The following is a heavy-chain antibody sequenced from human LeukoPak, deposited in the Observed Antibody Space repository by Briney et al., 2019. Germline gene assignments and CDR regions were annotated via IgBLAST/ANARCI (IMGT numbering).Heavy chain of an antibody. J-gene: IGHJ4*02. Sequence: GGSLRLSCAASGFXFSSYSINWVRQAPGKGREWVSSISSSSSYIYYADSVKGRFTISRDNAKNSLYLQMNSLRAEDTAVYYCAKDQLRIVVVPAATLNWGQGTLVTVSS. V-gene: IGHV3-21*04. CDR3: AKDQLRIVVVPAATLN. CDR1: GFXFSSYS. CDR2: ISSSSSYI. D-gene: IGHD2-2*01.